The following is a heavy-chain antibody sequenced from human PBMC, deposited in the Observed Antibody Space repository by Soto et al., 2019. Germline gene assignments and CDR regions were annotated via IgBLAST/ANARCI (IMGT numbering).Heavy chain of an antibody. CDR1: GYSIPFCA. V-gene: IGHV1-3*01. J-gene: IGHJ4*01. CDR3: AREGEGEAAAAMGY. D-gene: IGHD2-2*01. Sequence: AAVKVSCKASGYSIPFCAMHWVRQAPGQRPEWMGWINAGYSDTKYSQKFQGRLTMVRDTSASTAYMELSGLTSEDTAVYYCAREGEGEAAAAMGYWG. CDR2: INAGYSDT.